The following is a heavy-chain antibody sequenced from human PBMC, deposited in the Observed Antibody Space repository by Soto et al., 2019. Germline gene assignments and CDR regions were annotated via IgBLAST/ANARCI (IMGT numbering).Heavy chain of an antibody. CDR2: IYYSGST. J-gene: IGHJ4*02. V-gene: IGHV4-31*03. D-gene: IGHD3-9*01. Sequence: PSETLSLTCTASGGSISSGGYYWSWIRQHPGKGLEWIGYIYYSGSTYYNPSLKSRVTISVDTSKNQFSLKLSSVTAADTAVYYCAREGGGVYDILTGPHFDYWGQGTLVTVSS. CDR1: GGSISSGGYY. CDR3: AREGGGVYDILTGPHFDY.